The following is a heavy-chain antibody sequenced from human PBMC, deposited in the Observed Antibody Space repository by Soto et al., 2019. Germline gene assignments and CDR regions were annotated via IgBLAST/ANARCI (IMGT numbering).Heavy chain of an antibody. CDR1: GFSFSDAW. J-gene: IGHJ4*02. D-gene: IGHD1-1*01. CDR2: IKSRTDGGTT. Sequence: EVQLVESGGGLVKPGGSLRLSCAASGFSFSDAWITWVRQAPGAGLEWVGRIKSRTDGGTTDYAAPVKGRFTISRDASKTTLYLQMNSLKTEDTAVYYCTTDPHSTGTKYWGQGTLVTVSS. CDR3: TTDPHSTGTKY. V-gene: IGHV3-15*01.